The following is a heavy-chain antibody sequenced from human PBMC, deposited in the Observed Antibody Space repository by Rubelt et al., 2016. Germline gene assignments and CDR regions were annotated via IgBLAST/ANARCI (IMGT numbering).Heavy chain of an antibody. CDR3: ARANHGDYEDY. CDR1: GYTFTNYG. CDR2: NDAGNGDT. Sequence: QVQLVQSGAEVKKPGASVKVSCKASGYTFTNYGMHWVRQAPGQRLEWMGWNDAGNGDTKYSQKLKDRVSITRDASANTAYMELSSLRSEVSAVYYCARANHGDYEDYWGQGTLVTVSS. V-gene: IGHV1-3*01. J-gene: IGHJ4*02. D-gene: IGHD4-17*01.